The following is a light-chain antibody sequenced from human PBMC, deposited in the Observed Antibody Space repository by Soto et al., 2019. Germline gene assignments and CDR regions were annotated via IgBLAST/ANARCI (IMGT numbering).Light chain of an antibody. J-gene: IGLJ1*01. CDR2: DVT. Sequence: QSVLTQSPSASGSPGQSVTISCTGTRSDIGGYNSVSWYQQHPGKAPKVMIYDVTKRPSGVPDRFSGSKSGNTASLTISGLQAEDEADYYCVSHISVAYRSIYVFGTGTKVTVL. CDR3: VSHISVAYRSIYV. V-gene: IGLV2-8*01. CDR1: RSDIGGYNS.